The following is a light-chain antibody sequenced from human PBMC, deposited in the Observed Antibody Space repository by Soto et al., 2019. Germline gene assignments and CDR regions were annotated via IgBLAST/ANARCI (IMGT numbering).Light chain of an antibody. Sequence: EIVLTQSPGTLSLSPGERATLSCRASQSVSNNYLAWYQQKPGRDPRLLIYGASSRATGIPDRFSGSGSGTAFTLTISRLEPEDFAVYYCQQYGSSPRTFGQGTKVEIK. CDR1: QSVSNNY. CDR3: QQYGSSPRT. CDR2: GAS. V-gene: IGKV3-20*01. J-gene: IGKJ1*01.